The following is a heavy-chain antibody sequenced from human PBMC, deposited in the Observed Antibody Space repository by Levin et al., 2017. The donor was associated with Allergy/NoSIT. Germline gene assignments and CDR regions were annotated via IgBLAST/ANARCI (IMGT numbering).Heavy chain of an antibody. V-gene: IGHV3-66*04. CDR1: GFTVSSNY. J-gene: IGHJ3*02. D-gene: IGHD1-26*01. Sequence: PGGSLRLSCAASGFTVSSNYMSWVRQAPGKGLEWVSVIYSGGSTYYADSVKGRFTISRDNSKNTLYLQMNSLRAEDTAVYYCARPHSGSYFDAFDIWGQGTMVTVSS. CDR3: ARPHSGSYFDAFDI. CDR2: IYSGGST.